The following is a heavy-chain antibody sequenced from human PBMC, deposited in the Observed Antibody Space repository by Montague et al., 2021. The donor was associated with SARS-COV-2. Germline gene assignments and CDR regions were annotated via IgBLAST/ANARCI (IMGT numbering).Heavy chain of an antibody. CDR3: ARGRKSRVSGVRGVLTSPYFKF. D-gene: IGHD3-10*01. Sequence: SETRSLTCGVYDGSLINYYWSWIRQTPERGLEWIGEINQSGTTNYDPSLKSRVTISVDASKNQFSLRVTSVTGADRAVYYCARGRKSRVSGVRGVLTSPYFKFWGQGP. V-gene: IGHV4-34*01. CDR1: DGSLINYY. CDR2: INQSGTT. J-gene: IGHJ4*02.